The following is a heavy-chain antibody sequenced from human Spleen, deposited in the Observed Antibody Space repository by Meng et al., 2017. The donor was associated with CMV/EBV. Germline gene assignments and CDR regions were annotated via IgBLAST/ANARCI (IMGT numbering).Heavy chain of an antibody. CDR1: GFTFSSYS. CDR3: ARDDSGSYETQGPPSFDY. J-gene: IGHJ4*02. Sequence: EVQLVESGGXLVKPEXSLRLSXAXSGFTFSSYSMNWVRQAPGKGLEWVSSISSSSSYIYYADSVKGRFTISRDNAKNSLYLQMNSLRAEDTAVYYCARDDSGSYETQGPPSFDYWGQGTRVTVSS. V-gene: IGHV3-21*01. D-gene: IGHD1-26*01. CDR2: ISSSSSYI.